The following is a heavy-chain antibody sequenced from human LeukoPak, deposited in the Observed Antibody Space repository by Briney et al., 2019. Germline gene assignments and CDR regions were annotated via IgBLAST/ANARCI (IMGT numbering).Heavy chain of an antibody. CDR3: AKAAARWLQFSLNRGY. D-gene: IGHD5-24*01. CDR1: GFTFSSYA. J-gene: IGHJ4*02. Sequence: GGSLRLSCAASGFTFSSYAMSWVRQAPGKGLEWVSAISGSGGSTCYADSVKGRFTISRDNSKNTLYLQMNSLRAEDTAVYYCAKAAARWLQFSLNRGYWGQGTLVTVSS. CDR2: ISGSGGST. V-gene: IGHV3-23*01.